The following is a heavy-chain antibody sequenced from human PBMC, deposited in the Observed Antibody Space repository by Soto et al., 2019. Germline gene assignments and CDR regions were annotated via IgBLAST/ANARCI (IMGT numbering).Heavy chain of an antibody. Sequence: FLRLSCAASGFTFNNYAMNWVRQAPGKGLEWVATISGTGGSTYYADSVKGRFTISRDNSKNTLYLQMNSLRVEDTAVYYCAKDRLGGNFDYWGQGTQVTVSS. V-gene: IGHV3-23*01. CDR2: ISGTGGST. J-gene: IGHJ4*02. CDR3: AKDRLGGNFDY. CDR1: GFTFNNYA.